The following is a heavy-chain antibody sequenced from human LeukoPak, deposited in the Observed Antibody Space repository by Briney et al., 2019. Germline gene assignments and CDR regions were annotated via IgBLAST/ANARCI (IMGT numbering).Heavy chain of an antibody. D-gene: IGHD3-3*01. CDR2: IIPIFGTA. J-gene: IGHJ6*03. CDR1: GGTFSSYA. Sequence: ASVKVSCKASGGTFSSYAISWVRQALGQGLEWMGGIIPIFGTANYAQKFQGRVTITTDESTSTAYMELSSLRSEDTAVYYCARGVRFLGENYMDVWGKGTTVTVSS. V-gene: IGHV1-69*05. CDR3: ARGVRFLGENYMDV.